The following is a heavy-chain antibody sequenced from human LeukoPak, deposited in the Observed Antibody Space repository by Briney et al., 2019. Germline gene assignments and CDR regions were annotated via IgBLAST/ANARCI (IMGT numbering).Heavy chain of an antibody. J-gene: IGHJ1*01. D-gene: IGHD4-17*01. Sequence: GGSLRLSCAASGFTFSSYSMNWVRQAPGKGLEWVSSISSSSSYIYYADSVKGRFTISRDNAKNSLYLQMNSLRAEDTAVYYCARGSTVTQFAEYFQHWGQGTLVTVSS. CDR2: ISSSSSYI. V-gene: IGHV3-21*03. CDR1: GFTFSSYS. CDR3: ARGSTVTQFAEYFQH.